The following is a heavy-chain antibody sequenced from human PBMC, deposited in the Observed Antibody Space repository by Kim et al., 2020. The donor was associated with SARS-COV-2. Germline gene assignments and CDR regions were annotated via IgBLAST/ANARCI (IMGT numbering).Heavy chain of an antibody. V-gene: IGHV4-39*01. Sequence: SETLSLTCTVSGGSISSSSYYWGWIRQPPGKGLEWIGSIYYSGSTYYNPSLKSRVTISVDTSKNQFSLKLSSVTAADTAVYYCARHDFTKNAFDIWGQGTMVTVSS. D-gene: IGHD2-2*01. CDR1: GGSISSSSYY. CDR2: IYYSGST. J-gene: IGHJ3*02. CDR3: ARHDFTKNAFDI.